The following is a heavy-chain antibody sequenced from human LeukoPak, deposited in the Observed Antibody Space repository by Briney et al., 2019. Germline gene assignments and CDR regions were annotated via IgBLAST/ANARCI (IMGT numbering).Heavy chain of an antibody. CDR1: GYTFTNYD. CDR2: MNPNSGNT. D-gene: IGHD1-26*01. J-gene: IGHJ4*02. Sequence: ASVKVSCKASGYTFTNYDINWVRQASGQGLEWMGWMNPNSGNTGYAQKFQGRVTITRSTSISTAYMGLSSLRSEDTAVYYCVRGLSGSYQFYYFDYWGQGTLVTVSS. CDR3: VRGLSGSYQFYYFDY. V-gene: IGHV1-8*03.